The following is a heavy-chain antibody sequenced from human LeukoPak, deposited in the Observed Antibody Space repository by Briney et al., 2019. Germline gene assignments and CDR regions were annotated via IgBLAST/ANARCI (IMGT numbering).Heavy chain of an antibody. Sequence: GGSLRLSCAASGFTFSSYAVSWVRQAPGKGLEWVSAISGSGGSTYYADSVKGRFTISRDNSKNTLYLQMNSLRAEDTAVYYCAKGDYDILTGYSPGGYWGQGTLVTVSS. V-gene: IGHV3-23*01. D-gene: IGHD3-9*01. CDR2: ISGSGGST. CDR1: GFTFSSYA. J-gene: IGHJ4*02. CDR3: AKGDYDILTGYSPGGY.